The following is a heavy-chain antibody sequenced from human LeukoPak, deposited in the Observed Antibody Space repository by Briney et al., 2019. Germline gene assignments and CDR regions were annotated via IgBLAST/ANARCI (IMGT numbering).Heavy chain of an antibody. J-gene: IGHJ4*02. D-gene: IGHD3-9*01. CDR2: IYTSGST. Sequence: SETLSLTCTVSGGSISSGSYYWSWIRQPAGKGLEWIGRIYTSGSTNYNPSLKSRVTISVDTSKNQFSLKLSSVTAADTAVYYCARAPVGYYDILTGYYNSVPNYYFDYWGQGTLVTVSS. CDR1: GGSISSGSYY. V-gene: IGHV4-61*02. CDR3: ARAPVGYYDILTGYYNSVPNYYFDY.